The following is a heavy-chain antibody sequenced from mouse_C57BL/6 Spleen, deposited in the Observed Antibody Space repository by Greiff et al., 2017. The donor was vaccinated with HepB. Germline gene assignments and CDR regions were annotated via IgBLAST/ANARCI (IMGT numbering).Heavy chain of an antibody. V-gene: IGHV1-81*01. CDR2: IYPRGGNT. CDR3: ARGTTVVENYAMDY. Sequence: VQLQQSGAELARPGASVKLSCKASGYTFTSYGISWVKQRTGQGLEWIGEIYPRGGNTYYNEKLKGKATLTADKSSSTAYMELRSLTSEYSAVYFGARGTTVVENYAMDYWGQETSVTVSS. D-gene: IGHD1-1*01. CDR1: GYTFTSYG. J-gene: IGHJ4*01.